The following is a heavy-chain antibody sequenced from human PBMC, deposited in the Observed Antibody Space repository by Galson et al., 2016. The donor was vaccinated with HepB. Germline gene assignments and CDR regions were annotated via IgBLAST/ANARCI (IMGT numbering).Heavy chain of an antibody. CDR1: GFTFSRYS. D-gene: IGHD4-17*01. CDR2: ISSISSYI. V-gene: IGHV3-21*01. CDR3: ARADHDYGDYDY. Sequence: SLRLSCAASGFTFSRYSMTWARQAPGKGLEWVSSISSISSYILYADSVKGRFTISRDNAKNSLYLQMNSLRAEDTAVYYCARADHDYGDYDYWGQGSLVTVSS. J-gene: IGHJ4*02.